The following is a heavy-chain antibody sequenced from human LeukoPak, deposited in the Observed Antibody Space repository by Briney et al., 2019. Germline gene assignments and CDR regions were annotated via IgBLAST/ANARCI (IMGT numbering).Heavy chain of an antibody. D-gene: IGHD6-19*01. CDR1: GGSISSYY. J-gene: IGHJ3*02. CDR3: ASMAVAGPYAFDI. Sequence: PSETLSLTCTVSGGSISSYYWSWIRQPPGKGLEWIGYIYYSGSTNYNPSLKSRVTISVDTSKNQFSLKPSSVTAADTAVYYCASMAVAGPYAFDIWGQGTMVTVSS. V-gene: IGHV4-59*08. CDR2: IYYSGST.